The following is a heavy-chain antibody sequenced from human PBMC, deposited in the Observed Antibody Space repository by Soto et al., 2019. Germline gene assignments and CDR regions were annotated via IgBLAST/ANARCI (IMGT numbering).Heavy chain of an antibody. D-gene: IGHD3-9*01. J-gene: IGHJ5*02. CDR3: ARKLEASIRNVEWFSYKWLDH. Sequence: PSETLSLTCDVHGDSLSVYAWSWIRQPPGKGLEWIGEITFRGVTNYHPSLKSRLSMSVDTSKNRISLNVSSVTAADTALYFCARKLEASIRNVEWFSYKWLDHCGAGTMVTVYS. CDR2: ITFRGVT. V-gene: IGHV4-34*01. CDR1: GDSLSVYA.